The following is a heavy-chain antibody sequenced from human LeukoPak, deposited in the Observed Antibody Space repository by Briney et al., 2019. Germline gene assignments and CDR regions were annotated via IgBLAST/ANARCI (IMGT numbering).Heavy chain of an antibody. J-gene: IGHJ3*01. CDR2: IRGTGGTT. CDR1: GFTFSDYA. Sequence: GGSLRLSCAASGFTFSDYALIWVRQAPGKGLEWISAIRGTGGTTYYADSVKGRCTISRDNSRNTVCLQMNSLRAEDTALYFCGKDPNGDYVGAFDFWGPGTMVTVSS. D-gene: IGHD4-17*01. CDR3: GKDPNGDYVGAFDF. V-gene: IGHV3-23*01.